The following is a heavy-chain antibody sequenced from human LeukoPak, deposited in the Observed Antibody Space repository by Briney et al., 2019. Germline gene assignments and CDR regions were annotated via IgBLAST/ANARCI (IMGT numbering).Heavy chain of an antibody. D-gene: IGHD6-13*01. CDR2: ISGSGGST. CDR3: AKEYSSSWYWTYYGMDV. V-gene: IGHV3-23*01. Sequence: GGSLRLSCEASGFSFRNYAMSWVRQAPGKGLEWVSAISGSGGSTYYADSVKGRFTISRDNSKNTLYLQMNSLRAEDTAVYYCAKEYSSSWYWTYYGMDVWGQGTTVTVSS. J-gene: IGHJ6*02. CDR1: GFSFRNYA.